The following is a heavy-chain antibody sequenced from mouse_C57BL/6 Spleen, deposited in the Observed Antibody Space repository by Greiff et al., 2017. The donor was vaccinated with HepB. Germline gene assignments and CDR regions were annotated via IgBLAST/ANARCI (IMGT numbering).Heavy chain of an antibody. J-gene: IGHJ4*01. D-gene: IGHD2-3*01. V-gene: IGHV6-3*01. CDR3: TGDDYYGGFFLDY. CDR1: GFTFSNYW. Sequence: EVKVEESGGGLVQPGGSMKLSCVASGFTFSNYWMNWVRQSPEKGLEWVAQIRLKSDNYATHYAESVKWRFTISRDDYKKSVYLQMNNLRAEDTGIYYCTGDDYYGGFFLDYWGQGTSVTVSS. CDR2: IRLKSDNYAT.